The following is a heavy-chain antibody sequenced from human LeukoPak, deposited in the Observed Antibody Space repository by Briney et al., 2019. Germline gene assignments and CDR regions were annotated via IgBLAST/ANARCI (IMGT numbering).Heavy chain of an antibody. D-gene: IGHD3-16*01. CDR3: ARTSHESVLYWSDP. CDR2: ISGYNGNT. CDR1: GYTFTTYG. V-gene: IGHV1-18*01. Sequence: GASVKVSCEASGYTFTTYGIGWVRQAPGQGLEWMGWISGYNGNTNYAQKFQGRVTMTTDTFTSTAYMELRSLRSDDTAGYYCARTSHESVLYWSDPWGQGTLVNVSS. J-gene: IGHJ5*02.